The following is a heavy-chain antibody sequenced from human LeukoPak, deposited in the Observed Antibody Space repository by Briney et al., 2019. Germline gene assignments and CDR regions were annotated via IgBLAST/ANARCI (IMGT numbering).Heavy chain of an antibody. CDR3: ARYSSSWHYFDY. V-gene: IGHV4-59*08. CDR1: GGSISSYY. D-gene: IGHD6-13*01. J-gene: IGHJ4*02. CDR2: IYYSGST. Sequence: SETRSLTCTVSGGSISSYYWSWIRQPPGKGLEWIGYIYYSGSTNYNPSLKSRVTISVDTSKNQFSLKLSSVTAADTAVYYCARYSSSWHYFDYWGQGTLVTVSS.